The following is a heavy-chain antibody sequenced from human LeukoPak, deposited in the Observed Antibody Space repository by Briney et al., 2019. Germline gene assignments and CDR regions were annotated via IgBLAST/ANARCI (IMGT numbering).Heavy chain of an antibody. CDR1: GGTFSSYA. D-gene: IGHD3-22*01. CDR2: IIPILGIA. Sequence: ASVKVSCKASGGTFSSYAINWVRQAPGQGLEWMGRIIPILGIANYAQKFQGRVTITADKSTSTAYMELSSLRSEDTAVYYCARDRYYYDSSGQQIFDYWGQGTLVTVSS. CDR3: ARDRYYYDSSGQQIFDY. J-gene: IGHJ4*02. V-gene: IGHV1-69*04.